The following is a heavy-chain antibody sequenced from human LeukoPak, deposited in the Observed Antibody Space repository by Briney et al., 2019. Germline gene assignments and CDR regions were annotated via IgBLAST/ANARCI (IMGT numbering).Heavy chain of an antibody. Sequence: SETLSLTCTVSGGSISSSSYYWGWIRQHPGKGLEWIGYIYYSGSTYYNPSLKSRVTISVDTSKNQFSLKLSSVTAADTAVYYCARNVHDCSSTSCTVGFDYWGQGTPVTVSS. D-gene: IGHD2-2*01. CDR1: GGSISSSSYY. CDR2: IYYSGST. J-gene: IGHJ4*02. CDR3: ARNVHDCSSTSCTVGFDY. V-gene: IGHV4-31*03.